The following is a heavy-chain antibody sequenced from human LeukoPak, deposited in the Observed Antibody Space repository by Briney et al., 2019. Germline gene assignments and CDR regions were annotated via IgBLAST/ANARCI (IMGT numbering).Heavy chain of an antibody. J-gene: IGHJ6*02. D-gene: IGHD6-19*01. CDR3: VRRTSGWYAGYYYGMDV. CDR1: GYTFTSYD. V-gene: IGHV1-8*01. Sequence: ASVKVSCKASGYTFTSYDINWVRQATGQGLEWMGWMNPNSGNTGYAQKFQGRVTMTRNTSISTAYMELSSLRSEDTAVYYCVRRTSGWYAGYYYGMDVWGQGTTVTVSS. CDR2: MNPNSGNT.